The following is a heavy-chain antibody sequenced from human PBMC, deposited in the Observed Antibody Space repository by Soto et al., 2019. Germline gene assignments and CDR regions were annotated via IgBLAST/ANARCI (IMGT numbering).Heavy chain of an antibody. J-gene: IGHJ6*03. CDR2: TYYRSRWYN. CDR3: AGTTSHQWYYMDV. CDR1: GDSVSSNSAA. D-gene: IGHD1-7*01. Sequence: SQTLSLTCAISGDSVSSNSAAWNWIRQSPSRGLEWLGRTYYRSRWYNDYAVSVKSRITVNPDTSKNQFSLQLTSVTPEDTAVYYCAGTTSHQWYYMDVWGKGTTVTVSS. V-gene: IGHV6-1*01.